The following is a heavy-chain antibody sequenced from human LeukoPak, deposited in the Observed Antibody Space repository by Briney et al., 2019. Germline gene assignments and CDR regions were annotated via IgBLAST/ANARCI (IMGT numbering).Heavy chain of an antibody. Sequence: PGGSLRLSCAASGFSFSSSAMSWVRQAPGKGLEWVSGINGNGINTYYADSVKGRFTISRDNSKNTLYLQMNSLKAEDTAVYYCAKEKLSRLAEVFDISGQGTMVTVSS. V-gene: IGHV3-23*01. CDR1: GFSFSSSA. CDR2: INGNGINT. D-gene: IGHD3-16*01. J-gene: IGHJ3*02. CDR3: AKEKLSRLAEVFDI.